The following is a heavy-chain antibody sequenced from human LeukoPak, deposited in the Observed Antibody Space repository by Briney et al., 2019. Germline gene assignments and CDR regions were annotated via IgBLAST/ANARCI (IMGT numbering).Heavy chain of an antibody. CDR3: VTHRDVDRSGLYDRCHACSI. Sequence: GESLKVSRKGFCKIFNRHWFGWVGQRPGKGLEWLGIIYPGVSKIKYSPAFQGQVTFSADESSTTAYLQWGSLKASHTKIYQSVTHRDVDRSGLYDRCHACSIWGQGTMVTVSS. J-gene: IGHJ3*02. V-gene: IGHV5-51*01. D-gene: IGHD3-9*01. CDR2: IYPGVSKI. CDR1: CKIFNRHW.